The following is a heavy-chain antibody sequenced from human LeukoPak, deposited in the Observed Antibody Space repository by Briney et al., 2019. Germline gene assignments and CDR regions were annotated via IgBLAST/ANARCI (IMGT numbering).Heavy chain of an antibody. V-gene: IGHV1-8*01. J-gene: IGHJ5*02. CDR3: ARGARWLLGWFDP. CDR2: MNTNSGNT. D-gene: IGHD5-24*01. CDR1: GYTFTSYD. Sequence: ASVKVSCKASGYTFTSYDINWVRQATGQGLEWMGWMNTNSGNTGYAQKYQGRVTMTRNTSISTAYMELSSLRSEDTAVYYCARGARWLLGWFDPWGQGTLVTVSS.